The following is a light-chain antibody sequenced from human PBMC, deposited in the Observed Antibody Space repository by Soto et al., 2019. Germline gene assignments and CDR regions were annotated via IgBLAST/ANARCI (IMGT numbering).Light chain of an antibody. CDR2: DVR. J-gene: IGLJ1*01. CDR3: SSYRISSTYV. Sequence: SLLTQPSSVSGSPGQSITISCTGTSSDIGDNNYVSWYQQHPGKAPKLMIYDVRHRPSGVSIRFSGSKSGNTASLTISDLQAEDEADYYCSSYRISSTYVFGTGTKVTVL. CDR1: SSDIGDNNY. V-gene: IGLV2-14*01.